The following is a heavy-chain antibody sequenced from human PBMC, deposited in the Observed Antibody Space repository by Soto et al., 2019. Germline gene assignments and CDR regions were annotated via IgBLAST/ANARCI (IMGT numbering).Heavy chain of an antibody. CDR3: ARMDSDYNYYALDV. CDR1: GFSLSNGRMG. V-gene: IGHV2-26*01. CDR2: FFSDVER. J-gene: IGHJ6*02. D-gene: IGHD4-4*01. Sequence: QVTLKESGPVLVKPTETLTLTCTVSGFSLSNGRMGVSWIRQPPGKPLEWLAHFFSDVERSYSASMQSRLTLSTDTSGRQVVLTMTNMDPVDTATYYCARMDSDYNYYALDVWGQGTTVTVSS.